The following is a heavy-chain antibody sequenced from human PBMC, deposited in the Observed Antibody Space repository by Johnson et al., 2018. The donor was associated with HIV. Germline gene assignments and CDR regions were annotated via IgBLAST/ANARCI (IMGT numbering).Heavy chain of an antibody. CDR2: IRSNTDGGTT. V-gene: IGHV3-15*01. D-gene: IGHD5-24*01. J-gene: IGHJ3*02. CDR1: GFTFNNAW. CDR3: AREWLYGFDI. Sequence: VQLVESGGGVVRPGGSLRLSCAASGFTFNNAWMSWVRQAPGKGLEWLGRIRSNTDGGTTDYAEPVKGRFTISRDYLKNTLYLQMNRLRAEDTAVYYCAREWLYGFDIWGQGTMVTVSS.